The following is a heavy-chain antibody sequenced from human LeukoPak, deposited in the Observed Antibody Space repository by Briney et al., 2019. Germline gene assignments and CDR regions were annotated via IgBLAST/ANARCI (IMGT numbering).Heavy chain of an antibody. CDR2: IYYSGST. J-gene: IGHJ4*02. CDR1: GGSISSGGYY. Sequence: PSETLSLTCTVSGGSISSGGYYWSWIRQHPGKGLEWIGYIYYSGSTYYNPSLKSRVTISVDTSKNQFSLKLSSVTAADTAVYYCARDQGYSGGLVDYWGQGTLVTVSS. CDR3: ARDQGYSGGLVDY. V-gene: IGHV4-31*03. D-gene: IGHD5-18*01.